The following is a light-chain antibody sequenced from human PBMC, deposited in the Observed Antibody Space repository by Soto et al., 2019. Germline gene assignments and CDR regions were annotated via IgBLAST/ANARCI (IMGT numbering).Light chain of an antibody. J-gene: IGKJ5*01. CDR1: RSVSSTY. Sequence: EIVLTQSPGTLSLSPGDGATLSCRASRSVSSTYLAWYQQRPGQAPRLLIYGASTRARGIPDRFSGTGSGTDFSLTISRPEPEDFAVYFWQQYGCSPPVTFGQGTRLEIK. CDR2: GAS. V-gene: IGKV3-20*01. CDR3: QQYGCSPPVT.